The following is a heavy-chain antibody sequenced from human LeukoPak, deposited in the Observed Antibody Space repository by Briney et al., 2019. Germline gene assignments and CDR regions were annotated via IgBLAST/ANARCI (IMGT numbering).Heavy chain of an antibody. CDR2: ISSSSSYI. Sequence: PGGSPRLSCAASAFTFSDYSMNWVRQAPGKGLEWVSSISSSSSYIYYADSVKGRFTISRDNAKNSLYLQMNSLRAEDTAVYYCARGLSGSMVYWGQGTLVTVSS. CDR3: ARGLSGSMVY. J-gene: IGHJ4*02. CDR1: AFTFSDYS. V-gene: IGHV3-21*01. D-gene: IGHD3-10*01.